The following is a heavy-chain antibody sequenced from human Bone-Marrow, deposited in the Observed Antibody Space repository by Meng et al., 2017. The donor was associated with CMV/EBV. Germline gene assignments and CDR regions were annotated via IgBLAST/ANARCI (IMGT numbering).Heavy chain of an antibody. CDR3: ARNSGYAYYYYYGMDV. CDR2: ISGSGGST. Sequence: GESLKISCAASGFTFSSYAMHWVRQAPGKGLEWVSAISGSGGSTYYADSVKGRFTISRDNSKNTLYLQMNSLRAEDTAVYYCARNSGYAYYYYYGMDVWGQGTTVTVSS. CDR1: GFTFSSYA. D-gene: IGHD5-12*01. J-gene: IGHJ6*02. V-gene: IGHV3-23*01.